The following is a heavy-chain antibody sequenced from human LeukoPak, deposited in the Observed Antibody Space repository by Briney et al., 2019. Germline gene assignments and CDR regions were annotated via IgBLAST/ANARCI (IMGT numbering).Heavy chain of an antibody. CDR2: FYYSGST. Sequence: PSETLSLTCAVSGGSLISTTYYWSWIRQHPGKGLEWIGYFYYSGSTYYNPSLKSRVIISADMSKNQFSQNLSSVSVADTAVYYCARALIGYCSTTSCGYFDPWGQGTLVAVSS. V-gene: IGHV4-31*11. CDR1: GGSLISTTYY. CDR3: ARALIGYCSTTSCGYFDP. D-gene: IGHD2-2*01. J-gene: IGHJ5*02.